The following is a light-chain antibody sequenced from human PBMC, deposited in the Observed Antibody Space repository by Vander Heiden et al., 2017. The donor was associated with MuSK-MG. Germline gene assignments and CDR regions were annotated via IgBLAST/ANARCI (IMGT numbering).Light chain of an antibody. CDR1: QSISGG. CDR3: QNGNTYPWT. Sequence: DIQMTQSPSTLSAAVGDRVTIPCRASQSISGGLAWYQQKPGKAPKLLIYKASKLESGVPSRFSGSGSGTEFTLTITSLQPDDFATYYCQNGNTYPWTFGQGTKVETK. V-gene: IGKV1-5*03. J-gene: IGKJ1*01. CDR2: KAS.